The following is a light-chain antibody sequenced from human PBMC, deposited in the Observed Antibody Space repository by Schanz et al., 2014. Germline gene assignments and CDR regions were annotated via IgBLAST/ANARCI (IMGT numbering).Light chain of an antibody. CDR3: QQYGSSPRLT. J-gene: IGKJ4*01. CDR2: GAS. Sequence: IAVTQSPATLSVSPGESATLSCRASQSVNSNLAWYQQKPGQAPRLLIYGASTRATGIPARFSGSGSGTEFTLTISRLEPEDFAVYYCQQYGSSPRLTFGGGTKVEIK. V-gene: IGKV3-15*01. CDR1: QSVNSN.